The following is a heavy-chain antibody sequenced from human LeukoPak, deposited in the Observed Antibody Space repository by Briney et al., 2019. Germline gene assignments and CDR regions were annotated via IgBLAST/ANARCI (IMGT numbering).Heavy chain of an antibody. CDR3: AREAMIVVEGRYYYYGMDV. Sequence: GGSLRLSCAASGFTVSSNYMSWVRQAPGKGLEWVSVIYSGGSTYYADSVKGRFTISRDNSKNTLYLQMNSLRAEDTAVYYCAREAMIVVEGRYYYYGMDVWGQGTTVTVSS. CDR1: GFTVSSNY. V-gene: IGHV3-53*01. D-gene: IGHD3-22*01. J-gene: IGHJ6*02. CDR2: IYSGGST.